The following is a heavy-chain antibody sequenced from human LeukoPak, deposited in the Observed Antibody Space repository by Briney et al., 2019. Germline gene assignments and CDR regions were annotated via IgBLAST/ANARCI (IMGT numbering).Heavy chain of an antibody. CDR2: ISGSGGIT. CDR3: VELFSSGWNAFDY. J-gene: IGHJ4*02. CDR1: GFTFTSYA. Sequence: GGSLRLSCAASGFTFTSYAMSWVRQAPGKGLEWVSVISGSGGITYYADSVKGRFTISRDIFRNTLYLQMNGLRREFTFTFYCVELFSSGWNAFDYWGQGTLVTVSS. V-gene: IGHV3-23*01. D-gene: IGHD6-19*01.